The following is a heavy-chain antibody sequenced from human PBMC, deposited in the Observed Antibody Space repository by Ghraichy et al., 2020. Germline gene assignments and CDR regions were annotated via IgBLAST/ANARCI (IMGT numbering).Heavy chain of an antibody. V-gene: IGHV2-5*01. CDR1: GFSLSATGVG. CDR2: IFYNDEE. CDR3: AHEGYGSDNWFDA. Sequence: SGPTLVKPTQTLTLTCTCSGFSLSATGVGVGWIRQPPGKALEWLALIFYNDEERYNPSLNSRLNIAKDTSKNYVVLTMTNMDPVDTATYYCAHEGYGSDNWFDAWGQGILVTVSS. J-gene: IGHJ5*02. D-gene: IGHD2-8*02.